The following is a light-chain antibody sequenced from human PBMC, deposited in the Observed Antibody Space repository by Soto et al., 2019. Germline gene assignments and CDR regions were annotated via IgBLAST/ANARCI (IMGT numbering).Light chain of an antibody. J-gene: IGLJ2*01. CDR2: TDN. CDR3: AAWDDNLRGYWV. V-gene: IGLV1-47*02. Sequence: QSVLTQPPSASGTPGQRVTISCSGSTSNIGSNYVYWYQHLPGTAPKLLIYTDNQRPSGVPDRSSGSKSGTSASLATSGLRSEDEADYFCAAWDDNLRGYWVFGGGTKLTVL. CDR1: TSNIGSNY.